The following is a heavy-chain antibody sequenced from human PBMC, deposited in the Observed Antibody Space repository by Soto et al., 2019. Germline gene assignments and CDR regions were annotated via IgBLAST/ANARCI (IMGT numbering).Heavy chain of an antibody. CDR1: GYTFTGYY. D-gene: IGHD3-22*01. CDR3: ARDPTGPLYYYDSSGYLGAFDI. CDR2: INPNSGCT. J-gene: IGHJ3*02. V-gene: IGHV1-2*02. Sequence: VASVKVSCKASGYTFTGYYMHWVRQAPGQGVEWMGWINPNSGCTNYAQKFQGRVTMTRDTSTSTVYMELSSLRSEDTAVYCCARDPTGPLYYYDSSGYLGAFDIWGQGTMVTVSS.